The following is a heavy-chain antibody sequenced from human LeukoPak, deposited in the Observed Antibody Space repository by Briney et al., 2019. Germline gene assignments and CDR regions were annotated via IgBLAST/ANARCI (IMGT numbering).Heavy chain of an antibody. CDR3: AKPPSSSGWFFDY. Sequence: PGGSLRLSCAAAGLTVSSYAMSWVRQAPGKGLEWVSGIRGSGGSTYYADSVKGRFTISRDNSKNTLYLQMNSLRAEDTAVYYCAKPPSSSGWFFDYWGQGTLVTVSS. J-gene: IGHJ4*02. V-gene: IGHV3-23*01. CDR2: IRGSGGST. CDR1: GLTVSSYA. D-gene: IGHD6-19*01.